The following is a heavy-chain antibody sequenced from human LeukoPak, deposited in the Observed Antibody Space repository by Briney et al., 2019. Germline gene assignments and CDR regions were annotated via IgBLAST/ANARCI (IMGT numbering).Heavy chain of an antibody. V-gene: IGHV4-39*07. Sequence: SETLSLTCTVSGGSISSSSYYWGWIRQPPGKGLEWIGSIYYSGSTYYNPSLKRRVTISVDTSKNQFSLKLSSLTAADNAVYYWARDRRFGYGFLGAPGVDGFDIWGQGTMVTVSS. CDR2: IYYSGST. CDR3: ARDRRFGYGFLGAPGVDGFDI. CDR1: GGSISSSSYY. D-gene: IGHD3-3*01. J-gene: IGHJ3*02.